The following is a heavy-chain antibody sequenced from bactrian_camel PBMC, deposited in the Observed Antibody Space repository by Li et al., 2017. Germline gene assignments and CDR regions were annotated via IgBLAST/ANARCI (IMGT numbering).Heavy chain of an antibody. Sequence: HVQLVESGGGSVQVGGSLKLSCAGSAYILENCGMVWYRQAKGKEEKLVSVRKDGTPVYEDTVKGRFTLSHDRSKNTMYLQMDNLKTEDTGVYYCAALNSTYGGRFGWCKDFRGQGTQVTVS. CDR3: AALNSTYGGRFGWCKDF. CDR2: VRKDGTP. V-gene: IGHV3S60*01. D-gene: IGHD6*01. J-gene: IGHJ4*01. CDR1: AYILENCG.